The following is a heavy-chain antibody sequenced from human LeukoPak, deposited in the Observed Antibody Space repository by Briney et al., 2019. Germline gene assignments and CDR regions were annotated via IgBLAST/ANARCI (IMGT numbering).Heavy chain of an antibody. D-gene: IGHD2-2*01. J-gene: IGHJ4*02. Sequence: GGSLRLSCAASGFTFSSYGMHWVRQAPGKGLEWVAFIRYDGSNKYYADSVKGRFTISRDNSKNTLYLQMNSLRAEDTAVYYCAKDLRFMRSPDIVVVPAAMGFDYWGQGTLVTVSS. V-gene: IGHV3-30*02. CDR1: GFTFSSYG. CDR2: IRYDGSNK. CDR3: AKDLRFMRSPDIVVVPAAMGFDY.